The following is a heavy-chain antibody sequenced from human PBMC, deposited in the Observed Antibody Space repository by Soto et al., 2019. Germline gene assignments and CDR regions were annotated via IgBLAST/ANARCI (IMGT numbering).Heavy chain of an antibody. CDR3: ARKNNV. J-gene: IGHJ6*02. CDR2: VYYSGST. V-gene: IGHV4-59*05. CDR1: GGSVSSYY. Sequence: QVQLQGSGPGLVKPSETLSLTCTVFGGSVSSYYWTWIRQPPGKGLEWIGSVYYSGSTYYNPSLKSRVTISVDTSKNQFSLKLSSVTAADTAVYYCARKNNVWGQGTTVTVSS.